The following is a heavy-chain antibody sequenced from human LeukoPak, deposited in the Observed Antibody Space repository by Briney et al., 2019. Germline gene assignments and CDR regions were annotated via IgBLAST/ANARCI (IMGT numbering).Heavy chain of an antibody. CDR1: GFTFSSYS. CDR3: ARDLGRSITIFGVVPNGYYYGMDV. J-gene: IGHJ6*02. Sequence: PGGSLRLSCAASGFTFSSYSMNWVRQAPGKGLEWVSSISSSSYIYYADSVKGRFTISRDNAKNSLYLQMNSLRAEDTAVYYCARDLGRSITIFGVVPNGYYYGMDVWGQGTTVTVSS. D-gene: IGHD3-3*01. CDR2: ISSSSYI. V-gene: IGHV3-21*01.